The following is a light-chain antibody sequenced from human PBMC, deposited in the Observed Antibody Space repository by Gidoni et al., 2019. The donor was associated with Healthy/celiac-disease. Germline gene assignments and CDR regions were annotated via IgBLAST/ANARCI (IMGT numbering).Light chain of an antibody. Sequence: DIQMTQSPSSLSASVGDRVTITCGASQGISNSLAWYQQKPGKAPKLLLYAASRLESGVPSRFSGSGSGTDYTLTISSLQPEDCATDYCQQYYSTPLYTFGQGTKLEIK. CDR2: AAS. V-gene: IGKV1-NL1*01. CDR1: QGISNS. CDR3: QQYYSTPLYT. J-gene: IGKJ2*01.